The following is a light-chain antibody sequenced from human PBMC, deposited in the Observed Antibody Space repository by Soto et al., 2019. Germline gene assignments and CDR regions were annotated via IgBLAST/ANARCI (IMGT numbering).Light chain of an antibody. Sequence: EIGLTQSPGTLSLSPGERVTLSCRASQSVSRSSLAWYQQKVGQAPRLLIYGASSRATGIPDRFSGSGSGTDFTLTISRLEPEDFAVYYCQQYGTSQWTFGQATKVDIK. CDR1: QSVSRSS. CDR3: QQYGTSQWT. J-gene: IGKJ1*01. CDR2: GAS. V-gene: IGKV3-20*01.